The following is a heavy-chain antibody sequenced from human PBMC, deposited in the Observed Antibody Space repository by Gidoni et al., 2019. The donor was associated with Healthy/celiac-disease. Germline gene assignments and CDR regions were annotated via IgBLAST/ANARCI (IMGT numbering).Heavy chain of an antibody. D-gene: IGHD6-13*01. J-gene: IGHJ5*02. V-gene: IGHV3-23*01. CDR3: AKDRVSFIAPNWFDP. Sequence: EVQLLESGGGFVQPGGSLRLSCAASGFTFRSYAMSWVRQAPGKGLEWVSAISGSGGSTYYADSVKGRFTISRDNSKNTLYLQMNSLRAEDTAVYYCAKDRVSFIAPNWFDPWGQGTLVTVSS. CDR2: ISGSGGST. CDR1: GFTFRSYA.